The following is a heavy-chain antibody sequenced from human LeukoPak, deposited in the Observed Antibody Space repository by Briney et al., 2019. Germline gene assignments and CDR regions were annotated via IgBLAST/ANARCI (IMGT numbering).Heavy chain of an antibody. CDR2: INPNSGGT. V-gene: IGHV1-2*02. J-gene: IGHJ4*02. Sequence: ASVKVSCKASGYTFTGYYMHWVRQAPGQGLEWMGWINPNSGGTNYAQKFQGRVTMTRDTSISTAYMELSRLRSDDTAVYYCVRRYCSSTSCYTWVDYWGQETLVTVSS. D-gene: IGHD2-2*02. CDR1: GYTFTGYY. CDR3: VRRYCSSTSCYTWVDY.